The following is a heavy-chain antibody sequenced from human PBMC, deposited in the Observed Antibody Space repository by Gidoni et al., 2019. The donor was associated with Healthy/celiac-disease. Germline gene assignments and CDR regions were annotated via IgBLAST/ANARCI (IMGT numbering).Heavy chain of an antibody. CDR2: ISGSGGST. V-gene: IGHV3-23*01. D-gene: IGHD2-2*01. CDR3: AKAPGYCSSTSCLNWFDP. Sequence: EVQLLESGGGLVQPGGSLRLSCAASGFTFRSYAMSWVRQAPGKGLEWVSAISGSGGSTYYADSVKGRFTISRDNSKNTLYLQMNSLRAEDTAVYYCAKAPGYCSSTSCLNWFDPWGQGTLVTVSS. J-gene: IGHJ5*02. CDR1: GFTFRSYA.